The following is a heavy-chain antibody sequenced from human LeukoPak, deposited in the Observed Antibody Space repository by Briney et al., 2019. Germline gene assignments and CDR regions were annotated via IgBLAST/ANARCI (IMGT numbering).Heavy chain of an antibody. D-gene: IGHD4-17*01. CDR2: IYPGDSDT. J-gene: IGHJ3*02. Sequence: GESLKISCKGSGYSFNTYWSGWVRQMPGKGLEWMGIIYPGDSDTRYSPSFQGQVTISADKSISTAYLQWSSLKASDTAMHYCASPADYGDYVGGPDAFDIWGQGTMVTVSS. V-gene: IGHV5-51*01. CDR1: GYSFNTYW. CDR3: ASPADYGDYVGGPDAFDI.